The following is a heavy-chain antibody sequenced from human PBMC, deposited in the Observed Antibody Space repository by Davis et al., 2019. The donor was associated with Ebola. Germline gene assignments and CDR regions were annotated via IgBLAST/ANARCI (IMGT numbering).Heavy chain of an antibody. CDR3: ARSWVLDAFDI. D-gene: IGHD1-1*01. V-gene: IGHV3-30*02. Sequence: GESLKISCAASGFTFNIFDMHWVRQAPGRGLEWVAFVRSHGSDDHYADSVKGRFTISRDNGKNTLYLQMNSLRAEDTAVYYCARSWVLDAFDIWGQGTMVTVSS. CDR1: GFTFNIFD. CDR2: VRSHGSDD. J-gene: IGHJ3*02.